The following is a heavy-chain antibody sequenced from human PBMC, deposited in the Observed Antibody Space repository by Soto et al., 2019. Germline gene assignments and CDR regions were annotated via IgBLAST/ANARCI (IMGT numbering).Heavy chain of an antibody. V-gene: IGHV1-3*01. Sequence: ASVKVSCKASGYTFTSYAMHWVRQAPGQRLEWMGWINAGNGNTKYSQKFQGRVTITRDTSASTAYMELSSLRSEDTAVYYCARYILTGYYLKTFDYWGQGTLVTVSS. CDR1: GYTFTSYA. J-gene: IGHJ4*02. CDR3: ARYILTGYYLKTFDY. CDR2: INAGNGNT. D-gene: IGHD3-9*01.